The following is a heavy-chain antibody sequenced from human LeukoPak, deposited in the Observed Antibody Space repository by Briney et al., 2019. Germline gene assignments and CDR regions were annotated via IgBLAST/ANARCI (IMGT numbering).Heavy chain of an antibody. Sequence: KSSETLSLTCTVSGGSISSYYWSWIRQPPGKGLEWIGYIYYSGSTNYNPSLKSRVTISVDTSKNQFSLKLSSVTAADTAVYYCARFLMTTVVTTYAFDIWGQGTMVTVSS. CDR1: GGSISSYY. J-gene: IGHJ3*02. CDR3: ARFLMTTVVTTYAFDI. V-gene: IGHV4-59*01. D-gene: IGHD4-23*01. CDR2: IYYSGST.